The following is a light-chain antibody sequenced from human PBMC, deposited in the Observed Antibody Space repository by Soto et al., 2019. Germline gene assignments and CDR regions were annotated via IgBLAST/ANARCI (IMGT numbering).Light chain of an antibody. J-gene: IGKJ1*01. CDR3: QQYNNFWT. Sequence: DIQMTQSPSALSASVGDRVTITCRASQRISSWLACYQQKPGKAPRLLIYDGSHLERGVPSRFSGSGSGTEFTLTISDLQPDDLATYYCQQYNNFWTFGPGTKVEI. CDR2: DGS. CDR1: QRISSW. V-gene: IGKV1-5*01.